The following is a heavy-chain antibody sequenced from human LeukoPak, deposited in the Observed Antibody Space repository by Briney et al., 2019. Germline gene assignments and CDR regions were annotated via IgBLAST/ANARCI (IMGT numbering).Heavy chain of an antibody. D-gene: IGHD3-22*01. CDR2: IWYDGSNK. CDR1: GFTFSSYG. V-gene: IGHV3-33*01. CDR3: ARAHYYDSSGYFDH. J-gene: IGHJ4*02. Sequence: GGSLRLSCAASGFTFSSYGMHWVRQAPGKGLEWVAVIWYDGSNKYYADSVKGRFTISRDNSKNTLYLQMNSLRAEDTAVYYCARAHYYDSSGYFDHWGQGTLVTVSS.